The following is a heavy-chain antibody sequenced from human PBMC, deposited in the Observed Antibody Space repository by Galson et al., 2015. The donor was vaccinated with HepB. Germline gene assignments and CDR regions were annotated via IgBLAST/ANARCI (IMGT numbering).Heavy chain of an antibody. J-gene: IGHJ6*03. D-gene: IGHD1-26*01. CDR3: AGDGLGGDYCYMDV. V-gene: IGHV7-4-1*02. CDR1: GYTFTGYG. CDR2: ITTNTGNQ. Sequence: SVKVSCKASGYTFTGYGINWVRRAPGQGLEWVGWITTNTGNQTYAQGFTGRFVFSLDTSVSTAYLQISSLKAEDTAVYYCAGDGLGGDYCYMDVWGKGTRVTVSS.